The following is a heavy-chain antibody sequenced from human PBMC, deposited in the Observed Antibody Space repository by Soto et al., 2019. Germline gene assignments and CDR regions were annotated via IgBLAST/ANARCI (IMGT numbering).Heavy chain of an antibody. V-gene: IGHV3-23*01. D-gene: IGHD3-22*01. CDR3: ARDEYYYASSGYYRFDQ. CDR1: GFTLSNFA. Sequence: GSLVLACSASGFTLSNFAMSGVRQAAGKGLEWVAVISDRGGSTDYAASVKGRFTISRDNSNNTVYLQMKNLGAEDTAVYYCARDEYYYASSGYYRFDQWGQGTLVTVYS. CDR2: ISDRGGST. J-gene: IGHJ4*02.